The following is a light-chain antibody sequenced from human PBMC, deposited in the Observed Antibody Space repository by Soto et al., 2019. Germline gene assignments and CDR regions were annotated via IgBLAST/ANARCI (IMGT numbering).Light chain of an antibody. CDR1: QTVSRYY. Sequence: VLTQSPASLSLSPGGRAILSCRASQTVSRYYVAWYQKKHGQPPRLLIYGASTRATGVPDRFSGSGSGADFTLTIRSLQPEDFGVYYCQQALTFGGGTTVEIK. V-gene: IGKV3D-7*01. J-gene: IGKJ4*01. CDR3: QQALT. CDR2: GAS.